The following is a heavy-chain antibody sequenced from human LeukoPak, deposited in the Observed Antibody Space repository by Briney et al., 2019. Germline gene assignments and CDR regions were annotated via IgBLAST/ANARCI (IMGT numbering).Heavy chain of an antibody. V-gene: IGHV3-9*01. CDR1: GFTLRDYA. J-gene: IGHJ4*02. D-gene: IGHD5-12*01. CDR3: ARAKGFAGIYYFDY. Sequence: GKSLRLSCAASGFTLRDYAMHWVRQAPGKGLEWVAGISFNSGNLDYANFVRDRFTISRDNDNNSLYLQMNSLTAEDTAWYFCARAKGFAGIYYFDYWGQGALVTVSS. CDR2: ISFNSGNL.